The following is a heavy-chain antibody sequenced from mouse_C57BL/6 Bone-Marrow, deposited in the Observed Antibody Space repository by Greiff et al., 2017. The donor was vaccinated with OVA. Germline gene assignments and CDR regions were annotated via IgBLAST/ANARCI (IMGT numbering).Heavy chain of an antibody. CDR2: IDPSDSYT. Sequence: QVQLQQPGAELVKPGASVKLSCKASGYTFTSYWMQWVKQRSGQGLEWIGEIDPSDSYTNYNQKFKGKATLTVDTSSSTAYMQLSSLTSEDSAVYYCAGGFGSYAMDYWGQGTSVTVSS. D-gene: IGHD3-1*01. CDR1: GYTFTSYW. CDR3: AGGFGSYAMDY. V-gene: IGHV1-50*01. J-gene: IGHJ4*01.